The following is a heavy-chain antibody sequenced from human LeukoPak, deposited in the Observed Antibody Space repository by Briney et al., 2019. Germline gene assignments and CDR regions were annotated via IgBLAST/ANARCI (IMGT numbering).Heavy chain of an antibody. CDR3: ARGFDSSGYYSDAFDI. D-gene: IGHD3-22*01. CDR2: INHRGST. Sequence: SETLSLTCAVYGGSFSGYYWSWIRQPPGKGREWIGEINHRGSTNYNPSLKSRVTISVDTSKNQFSLKLSSVTAADTAVYYCARGFDSSGYYSDAFDIWGQGTMVTVSS. V-gene: IGHV4-34*01. CDR1: GGSFSGYY. J-gene: IGHJ3*02.